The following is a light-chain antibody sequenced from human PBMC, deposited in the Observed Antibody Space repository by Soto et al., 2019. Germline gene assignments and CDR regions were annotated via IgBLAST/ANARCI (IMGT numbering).Light chain of an antibody. Sequence: VLTQSPDTLSLSPVERATLSCRASQTVIHNHLAWHQQKPGQTPRLLVYGASSRATGIPDRFSGSGSGTDFTLTISRLEPEDFAVYYCQQHGTSPITFGQGTRLEIK. CDR3: QQHGTSPIT. V-gene: IGKV3-20*01. J-gene: IGKJ5*01. CDR2: GAS. CDR1: QTVIHNH.